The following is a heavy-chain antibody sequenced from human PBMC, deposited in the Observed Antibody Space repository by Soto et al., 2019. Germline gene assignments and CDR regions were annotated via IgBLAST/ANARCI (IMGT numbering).Heavy chain of an antibody. J-gene: IGHJ6*02. CDR2: IWYDGSNK. D-gene: IGHD2-15*01. Sequence: QVQLVESGGGVVQPGRSLRLSCAASGFTFSSYGMHWVRQAPGKGLEWVAVIWYDGSNKYYADSGKGRFTISRDNSKKTLYLQMNSLRAEDTAVYYCASEYCSGGSCYSYGMDVWGQGTTVTVSS. CDR3: ASEYCSGGSCYSYGMDV. CDR1: GFTFSSYG. V-gene: IGHV3-33*01.